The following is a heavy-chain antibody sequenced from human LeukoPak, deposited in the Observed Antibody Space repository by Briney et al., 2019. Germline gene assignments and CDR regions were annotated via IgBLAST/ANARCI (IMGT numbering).Heavy chain of an antibody. Sequence: GGSLRLSCAASGFTFSSYAMSWVRQVPGKGLEWVSAISGSGGSTYYADSVKGRFTISRDNSKNTLYLQMNSLRAEDTAVYYCAKVPNPYRTYYYDSSGYLWGQGTLVTVSS. J-gene: IGHJ4*02. V-gene: IGHV3-23*01. CDR3: AKVPNPYRTYYYDSSGYL. D-gene: IGHD3-22*01. CDR2: ISGSGGST. CDR1: GFTFSSYA.